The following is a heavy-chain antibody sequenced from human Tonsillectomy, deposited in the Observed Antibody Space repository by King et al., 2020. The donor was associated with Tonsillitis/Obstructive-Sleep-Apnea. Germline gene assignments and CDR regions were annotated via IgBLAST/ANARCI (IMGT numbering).Heavy chain of an antibody. J-gene: IGHJ4*02. CDR2: ISHIGSN. CDR1: GGSFSGYY. V-gene: IGHV4-34*01. CDR3: ARGAQWGY. Sequence: VQLQQWGAGLLKPSETLSLTGAVYGGSFSGYYWIWIRQPPGKGLEWIGEISHIGSNSYDRALQSRVTISLDMSKNQSSLKLSSVTAADTAVYYCARGAQWGYWGQGTLVTVSS. D-gene: IGHD1-26*01.